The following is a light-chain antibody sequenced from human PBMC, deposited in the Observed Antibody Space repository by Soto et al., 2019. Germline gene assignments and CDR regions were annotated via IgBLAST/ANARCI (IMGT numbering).Light chain of an antibody. Sequence: DIACPQSPGTLSLSPGASATPSCSASQSVSNNYLAWYQQKPGQAPRLRIYGASNRATGIPDRFSGSAAATDSTLTISRMEPEYFAVYYCQQNGSPGTFGQGTKGDIK. J-gene: IGKJ1*01. V-gene: IGKV3-20*01. CDR3: QQNGSPGT. CDR2: GAS. CDR1: QSVSNNY.